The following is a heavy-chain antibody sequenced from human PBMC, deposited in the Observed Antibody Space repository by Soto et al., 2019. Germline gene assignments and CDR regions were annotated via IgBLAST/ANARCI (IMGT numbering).Heavy chain of an antibody. Sequence: SETLSLTCSVSGDSISNSRFYWAWIRQPPGEGLEWIGSIYHTGNAYYNPSLKSRVTISVDTAKNQFSLKLTSVTAADAALYYCARDFFDSSDYTTNWFDPWGQGTLVTVSS. J-gene: IGHJ5*02. CDR2: IYHTGNA. CDR1: GDSISNSRFY. D-gene: IGHD3-22*01. V-gene: IGHV4-39*01. CDR3: ARDFFDSSDYTTNWFDP.